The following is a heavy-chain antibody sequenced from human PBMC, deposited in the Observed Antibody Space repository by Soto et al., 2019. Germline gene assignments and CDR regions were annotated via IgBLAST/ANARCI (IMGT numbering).Heavy chain of an antibody. Sequence: PSETLSLTCTVSGGSISSYYWSWIRQPPGKGLEWIGYIYYSGSTNYNPSLRSRVTISVDRPKNQFSLKLSSVTAADTAVYYCARVPDVWGQGTTVTVSS. CDR2: IYYSGST. V-gene: IGHV4-59*12. CDR1: GGSISSYY. CDR3: ARVPDV. J-gene: IGHJ6*02.